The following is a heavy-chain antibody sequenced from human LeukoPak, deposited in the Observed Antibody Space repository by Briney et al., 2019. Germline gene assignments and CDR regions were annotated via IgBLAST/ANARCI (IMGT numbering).Heavy chain of an antibody. CDR3: ARLEWELNFDY. J-gene: IGHJ4*02. D-gene: IGHD1-26*01. Sequence: SETLSLTCTVSGGSISTYYWNWIRQSPGKGLGWIGNIYYSGSTNYNPSLKSRVTISVDTSKNQFSLKLSSVTAADTAVYYCARLEWELNFDYWGQGTLVTVSS. V-gene: IGHV4-59*08. CDR1: GGSISTYY. CDR2: IYYSGST.